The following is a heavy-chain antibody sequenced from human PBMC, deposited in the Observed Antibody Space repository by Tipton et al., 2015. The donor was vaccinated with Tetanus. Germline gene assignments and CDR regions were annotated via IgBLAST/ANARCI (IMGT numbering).Heavy chain of an antibody. CDR2: ISASDDST. CDR3: ARSASPFDY. V-gene: IGHV3-23*01. Sequence: SLRLSCAASGFTFSSYSMTWVRQSPGKGLEWVSAISASDDSTYYADFVKGRFIISRDTSKNTLYLQMNSLRAEDTAVYYCARSASPFDYWGQGTLVTVSS. J-gene: IGHJ4*02. CDR1: GFTFSSYS.